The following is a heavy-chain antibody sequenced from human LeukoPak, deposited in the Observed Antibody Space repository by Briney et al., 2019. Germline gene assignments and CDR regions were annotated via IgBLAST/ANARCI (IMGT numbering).Heavy chain of an antibody. V-gene: IGHV1-46*01. CDR2: INPSGGST. D-gene: IGHD3-3*01. J-gene: IGHJ6*02. Sequence: ASVKVSCKASGYTFTSYYMHWVRQAPGQGLEWMGIINPSGGSTSYAQKFQGRVTMTRDTSTSTVHMELSSLRSEDTAVYYCARDMSDFWSGYSHGMDVWGQGTTVTVSS. CDR1: GYTFTSYY. CDR3: ARDMSDFWSGYSHGMDV.